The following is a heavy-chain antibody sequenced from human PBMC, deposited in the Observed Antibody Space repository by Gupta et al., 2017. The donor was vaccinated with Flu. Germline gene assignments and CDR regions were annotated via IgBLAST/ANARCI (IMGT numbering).Heavy chain of an antibody. CDR2: ISPSGDST. CDR1: GYTFINHY. Sequence: QEQVVQSGAEVKKPGASVKVSCEASGYTFINHYMHWVRQAPGQGLEWMGVISPSGDSTRYAQKFQGRVTVTRDASTSTVYMELNSLGAEDTAVYYCVSELASTGMLGDWGQGTLVTVSS. D-gene: IGHD3-10*01. J-gene: IGHJ4*02. CDR3: VSELASTGMLGD. V-gene: IGHV1-46*01.